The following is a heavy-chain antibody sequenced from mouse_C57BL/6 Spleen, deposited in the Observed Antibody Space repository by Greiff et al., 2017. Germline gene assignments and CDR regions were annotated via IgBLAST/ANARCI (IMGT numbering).Heavy chain of an antibody. V-gene: IGHV1-64*01. CDR2: IHPNSGST. CDR3: SMSETPITTERGYLDH. J-gene: IGHJ2*01. Sequence: QVQLQQPGAELVKPGASVKLSCKASGYTFTGYWMHWVKQRPGQGLEWIGMIHPNSGSTYYNEKFKSKATLTVDKSSSTAYMQLSSLTSEDSAVYYCSMSETPITTERGYLDHWGQGTTLTVSS. CDR1: GYTFTGYW. D-gene: IGHD1-1*01.